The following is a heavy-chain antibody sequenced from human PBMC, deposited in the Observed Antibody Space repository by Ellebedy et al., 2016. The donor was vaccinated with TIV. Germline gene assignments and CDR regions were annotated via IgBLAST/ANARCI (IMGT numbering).Heavy chain of an antibody. Sequence: GESLKISCAASGFTFSSSGMHWVRQAPGKGLEWVAVIWYDGSNKYYADSVKGRFTISRDDSENSLYLQMNSLRADDTAVYYCARDDSSGWLEFDSWGQGTLVTVSS. D-gene: IGHD6-19*01. CDR2: IWYDGSNK. CDR3: ARDDSSGWLEFDS. J-gene: IGHJ4*02. V-gene: IGHV3-33*01. CDR1: GFTFSSSG.